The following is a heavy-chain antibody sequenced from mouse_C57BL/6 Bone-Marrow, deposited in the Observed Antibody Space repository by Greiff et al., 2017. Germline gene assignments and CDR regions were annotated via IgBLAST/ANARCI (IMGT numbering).Heavy chain of an antibody. D-gene: IGHD2-3*01. CDR1: GFTFTDYY. CDR2: IRNKANGYTT. V-gene: IGHV7-3*01. Sequence: EVQLVESGGGLVQPGGSLSLSCAASGFTFTDYYMSWVRQPPGKALEWLGFIRNKANGYTTEYSASVKGRFTISRDNSQSILYLQMNALRAEDSATYYCARYDDGYYEGYWGQGTTLTVSS. CDR3: ARYDDGYYEGY. J-gene: IGHJ2*01.